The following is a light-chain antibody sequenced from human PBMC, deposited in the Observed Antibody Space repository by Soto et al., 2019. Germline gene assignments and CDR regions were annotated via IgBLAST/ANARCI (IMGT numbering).Light chain of an antibody. CDR3: QQYGGSPPIN. J-gene: IGKJ5*01. V-gene: IGKV3-20*01. CDR1: QSVSSSY. Sequence: EIVLTQSPGTLSLSPGERATLSCRASQSVSSSYLAWYQQKPGQAPRLLIYGASSRATGIPDRFSGSGSGTDFTLTISRLEPEDSAVYFCQQYGGSPPINFGPGPRLEIK. CDR2: GAS.